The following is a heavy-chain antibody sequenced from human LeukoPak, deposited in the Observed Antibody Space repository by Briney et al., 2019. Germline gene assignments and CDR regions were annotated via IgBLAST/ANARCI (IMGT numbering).Heavy chain of an antibody. CDR2: ISYDGSNK. J-gene: IGHJ5*02. CDR1: GFTFTSYG. V-gene: IGHV3-30*18. D-gene: IGHD2-2*01. Sequence: PGGSLRLSCAASGFTFTSYGMHWVRQAPGKGLEWVAVISYDGSNKYYADSVKGRFTISRDNSKNTLYLQMNRLRADDTAVYYCAKDRTPPSSYASGWFDPWGQGTLVTVSS. CDR3: AKDRTPPSSYASGWFDP.